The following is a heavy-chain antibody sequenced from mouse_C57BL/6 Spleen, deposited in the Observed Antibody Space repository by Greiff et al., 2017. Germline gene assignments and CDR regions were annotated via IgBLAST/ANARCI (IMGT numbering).Heavy chain of an antibody. CDR2: INPNNGGT. D-gene: IGHD2-4*01. CDR3: ARSDYEYDVQYFDV. J-gene: IGHJ1*03. V-gene: IGHV1-26*01. CDR1: GYTFTDYY. Sequence: VQLQQSGPELVKPGASVKISCKASGYTFTDYYMNWVKQSHGKSLEWIGDINPNNGGTSYNQKFKGKATLTVDKSSSTAYMELRSLTSEDSAVYYCARSDYEYDVQYFDVWGTGTTVTVSS.